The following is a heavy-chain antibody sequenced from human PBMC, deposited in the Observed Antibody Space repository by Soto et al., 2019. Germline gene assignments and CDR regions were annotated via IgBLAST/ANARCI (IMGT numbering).Heavy chain of an antibody. CDR3: ASPYMYSSGLYFYGMDV. CDR2: INSDGSST. V-gene: IGHV3-74*01. CDR1: GFTFSSYW. J-gene: IGHJ6*02. D-gene: IGHD6-19*01. Sequence: EVQLVESGGGLVQPGGSLRLSCAASGFTFSSYWMHWVRQAPGKGLVWVSRINSDGSSTSYADSVKGRFNISRDNAKNTVYLQMNILRAEDTAVYYCASPYMYSSGLYFYGMDVWGQGTTVTVSS.